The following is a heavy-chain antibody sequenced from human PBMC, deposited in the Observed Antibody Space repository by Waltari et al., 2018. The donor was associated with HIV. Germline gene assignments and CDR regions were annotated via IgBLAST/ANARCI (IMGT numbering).Heavy chain of an antibody. V-gene: IGHV5-10-1*01. J-gene: IGHJ5*02. CDR3: ARHIEAYSSSPCFDP. CDR2: IDPSDSFT. Sequence: EVQLVQSGAELKKAAESLRISCTGSGYSFSSYWLSWRRQKPGKGLHWMGKIDPSDSFTDYSPSFQGHVTISVDKSISTAYLQWSSLKTSDTAMYYCARHIEAYSSSPCFDPWGQGTLVTVSS. D-gene: IGHD2-2*01. CDR1: GYSFSSYW.